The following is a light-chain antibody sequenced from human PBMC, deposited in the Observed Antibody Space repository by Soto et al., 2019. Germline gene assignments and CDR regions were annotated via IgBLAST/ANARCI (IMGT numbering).Light chain of an antibody. V-gene: IGKV1-39*01. CDR3: QQSYSTPPWT. Sequence: DIQITQSPSSVSASVEDRVTIACRASQSISSYLNWYQRKPGKAPKLLIYAASNLQSGVPSRFSGSGSGTDFTLTISSLQPEDFATYFCQQSYSTPPWTFGQGTKVDI. CDR2: AAS. CDR1: QSISSY. J-gene: IGKJ1*01.